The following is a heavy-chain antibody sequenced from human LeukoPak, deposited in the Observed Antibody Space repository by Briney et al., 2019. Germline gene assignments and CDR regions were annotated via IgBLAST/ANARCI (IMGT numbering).Heavy chain of an antibody. V-gene: IGHV4-34*01. CDR1: GGSFSGYY. D-gene: IGHD6-13*01. Sequence: PSGTLSLTCALYGGSFSGYYWSWIRQPPGKGLEWIGEINHSGSTNYNPSLKSRVTISVDTSKNQFSLKLSSVTAADTAVYYCASSSSWYYFGYWGQGTLVTVSS. J-gene: IGHJ4*02. CDR2: INHSGST. CDR3: ASSSSWYYFGY.